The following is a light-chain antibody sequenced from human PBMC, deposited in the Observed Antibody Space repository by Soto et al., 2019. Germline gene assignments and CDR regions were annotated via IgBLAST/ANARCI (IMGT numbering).Light chain of an antibody. CDR3: QQYGSSLSIT. CDR1: QSVINNY. CDR2: GAS. Sequence: RVLPQSPGPLSLSPWERPTLSFTASQSVINNYLAWSKQKPGQATRLLIYGASTRATGIPARFSGSGSGTDFTLTISRLEPEDFAVYYCQQYGSSLSITFAQGTRLEIK. V-gene: IGKV3-20*01. J-gene: IGKJ5*01.